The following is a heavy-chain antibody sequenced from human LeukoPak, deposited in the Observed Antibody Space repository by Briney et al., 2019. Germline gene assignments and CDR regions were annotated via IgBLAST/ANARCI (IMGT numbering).Heavy chain of an antibody. CDR2: ISSSGSTI. Sequence: GGSLRLSCAASGFTFSSFWMTWVRQAPGKGLEWVSYISSSGSTIYYADSVKGRFTISRDNAKNSLYLQMNSLRAEDTAVYYCATPKKKTSGWYYFDYWGQGTLVTVSS. D-gene: IGHD6-19*01. CDR3: ATPKKKTSGWYYFDY. V-gene: IGHV3-48*04. CDR1: GFTFSSFW. J-gene: IGHJ4*02.